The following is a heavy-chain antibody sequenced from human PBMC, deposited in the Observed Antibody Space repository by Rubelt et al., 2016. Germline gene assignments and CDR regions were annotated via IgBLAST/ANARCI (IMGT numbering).Heavy chain of an antibody. D-gene: IGHD3-3*01. CDR3: ARQPSGYFAQDH. Sequence: EVQLVQSGAEVKKPGESLKISCKGSPYSFTNYWIGWVRQIPWKGLEWMGIIYPDSDTKYRPSFQGQHTISPDQTIDTAYLQWSSLKASDTAMYCCARQPSGYFAQDHWGQGTLVTVSS. CDR2: IYPDSDT. J-gene: IGHJ4*02. V-gene: IGHV5-51*01. CDR1: PYSFTNYW.